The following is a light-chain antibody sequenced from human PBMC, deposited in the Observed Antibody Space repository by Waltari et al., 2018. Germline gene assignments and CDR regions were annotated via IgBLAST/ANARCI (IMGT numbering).Light chain of an antibody. Sequence: DIVMTQSPDSLAVSLGERATIHGKPSQSVLFSSNNRNYLAWYQQKPGQSPKLVLYWASTRESGVPDRFSGSGSATDFTLTISSLQAEDVAVYYCQQYYSSPFTFGPGTKLEIK. CDR3: QQYYSSPFT. CDR2: WAS. J-gene: IGKJ3*01. V-gene: IGKV4-1*01. CDR1: QSVLFSSNNRNY.